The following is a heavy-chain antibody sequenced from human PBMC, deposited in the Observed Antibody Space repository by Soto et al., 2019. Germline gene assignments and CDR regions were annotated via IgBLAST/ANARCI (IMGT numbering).Heavy chain of an antibody. Sequence: GGSLRLSCAASGFTFSSYAMSWVRQAPGKGLEWVSAISGSGGSTYYADSVKGRFTISRDNSKNTLYLQMNSLRAEDTALYYCARPRYCSGGSCYSGFKDGMDVWGQGTTVTVSS. CDR1: GFTFSSYA. D-gene: IGHD2-15*01. CDR2: ISGSGGST. CDR3: ARPRYCSGGSCYSGFKDGMDV. J-gene: IGHJ6*02. V-gene: IGHV3-23*01.